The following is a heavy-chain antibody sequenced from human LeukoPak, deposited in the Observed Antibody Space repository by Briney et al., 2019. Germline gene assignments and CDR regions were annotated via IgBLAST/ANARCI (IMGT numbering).Heavy chain of an antibody. Sequence: GGSLRLSCAASGFTFSTYWMSWVRQAPGKGLEWVANIKQDGSEKYYADSVKGRFTISRDNAKNSLYLQMNSLRAEDTAVYYCARRHSSGWLGDWFDPWGQGTLVTVSS. D-gene: IGHD6-19*01. CDR1: GFTFSTYW. V-gene: IGHV3-7*01. J-gene: IGHJ5*02. CDR3: ARRHSSGWLGDWFDP. CDR2: IKQDGSEK.